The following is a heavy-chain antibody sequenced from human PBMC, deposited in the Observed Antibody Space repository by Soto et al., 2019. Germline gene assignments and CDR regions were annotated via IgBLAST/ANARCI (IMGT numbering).Heavy chain of an antibody. J-gene: IGHJ4*02. CDR1: GFTFSSYA. Sequence: EVQLLESGGGLVQPGGSLRLSCAASGFTFSSYAMSWVRQAPGKGLEWVSAISGSGGSTYYADSVKGRFTISGDNSKNTLYLQMNSLRAEDTAVYYCAKVFQQLVRRSSFDYWGQGTLVTVSS. V-gene: IGHV3-23*01. D-gene: IGHD6-13*01. CDR2: ISGSGGST. CDR3: AKVFQQLVRRSSFDY.